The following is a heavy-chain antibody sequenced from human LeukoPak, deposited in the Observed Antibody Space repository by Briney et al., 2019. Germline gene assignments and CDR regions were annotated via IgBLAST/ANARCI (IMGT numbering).Heavy chain of an antibody. V-gene: IGHV3-53*01. CDR3: VREVPQLLYY. CDR1: GFNVRSNF. D-gene: IGHD2-2*01. Sequence: PGGSLRLSCAASGFNVRSNFMAWVRQAPGKGLEWVSVIYTGGSTYYADSVKGRFTISRDNSQNTVSLQMNSVRAEDTAMYYCVREVPQLLYYWGQGTLVTVS. CDR2: IYTGGST. J-gene: IGHJ4*02.